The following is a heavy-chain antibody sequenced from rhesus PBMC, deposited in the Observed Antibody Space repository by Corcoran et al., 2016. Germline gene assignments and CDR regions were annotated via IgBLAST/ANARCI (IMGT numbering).Heavy chain of an antibody. Sequence: QLQLQESGPGLVKPSETLSLTCAVSGGSISSNYWSWIRQPPGKGLEWIGRISGSGWSTDYNPSLKSRVTISTDTSKNQFSLKLSSVTAADTAVYYCAREYWITGTTAYGLDSWGQGVVVTVSS. V-gene: IGHV4-173*01. CDR3: AREYWITGTTAYGLDS. J-gene: IGHJ6*01. CDR1: GGSISSNY. CDR2: ISGSGWST. D-gene: IGHD1-26*01.